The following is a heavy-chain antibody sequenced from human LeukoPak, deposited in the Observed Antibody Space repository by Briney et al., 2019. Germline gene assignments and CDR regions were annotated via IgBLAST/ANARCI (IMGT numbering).Heavy chain of an antibody. V-gene: IGHV4-4*02. CDR1: GGSISNGNW. J-gene: IGHJ4*02. CDR3: ARGVGLTYSQSEGLRGYFDY. Sequence: SETLSLTCAVSGGSISNGNWLSWVRQPPGKGLEWIGEIYQSGITNYNPSLKSRVSISVDKSKNQISLNLNSVTAADTAVYYCARGVGLTYSQSEGLRGYFDYWGQGTLVTVSS. D-gene: IGHD3-9*01. CDR2: IYQSGIT.